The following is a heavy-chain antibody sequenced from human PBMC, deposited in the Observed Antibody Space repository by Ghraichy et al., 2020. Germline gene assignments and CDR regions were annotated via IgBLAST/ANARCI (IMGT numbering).Heavy chain of an antibody. Sequence: GGSLRLSCAASGFTFSSYSMNWVRQAPGKGLEWVSSISSSSAYRYYADSVKGRFTISRDSAKNSLYLQMDSLRADDTAVYYCARDNYYDTSGYFYKEFYDSWGQGTLVTVSP. CDR1: GFTFSSYS. D-gene: IGHD3-22*01. CDR3: ARDNYYDTSGYFYKEFYDS. J-gene: IGHJ4*02. V-gene: IGHV3-21*01. CDR2: ISSSSAYR.